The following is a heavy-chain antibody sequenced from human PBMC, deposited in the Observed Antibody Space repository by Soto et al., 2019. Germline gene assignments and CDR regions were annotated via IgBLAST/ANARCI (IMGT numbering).Heavy chain of an antibody. CDR3: ARGDATKIVVTTYYAMDV. CDR2: IIRVFGTA. Sequence: QVQLVQSGAEVKKPGSSVKVSCKASGGSLSNYGISWVRQAPGQGLEWMGGIIRVFGTANYAQKFQGRGTITADESINIVYMAATSLISEDPAVYYCARGDATKIVVTTYYAMDVWGQGTTVTVSS. V-gene: IGHV1-69*12. CDR1: GGSLSNYG. J-gene: IGHJ6*02. D-gene: IGHD4-17*01.